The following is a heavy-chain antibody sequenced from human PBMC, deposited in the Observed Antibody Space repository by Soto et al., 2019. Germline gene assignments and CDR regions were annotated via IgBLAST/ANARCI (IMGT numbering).Heavy chain of an antibody. CDR3: AKEGPYGDYINMYYYYGMDV. J-gene: IGHJ6*02. D-gene: IGHD4-17*01. V-gene: IGHV3-30*18. CDR2: ISYDGSNK. CDR1: GFTFSSYG. Sequence: VQLVESGGGVVQPGRSLRLSCAASGFTFSSYGMHWVRQAPGKGLEWVAVISYDGSNKYYADSVKGRFTISRDNSKNTLYLQMNSLRAEDTAVYYCAKEGPYGDYINMYYYYGMDVWGQGTTVTVSS.